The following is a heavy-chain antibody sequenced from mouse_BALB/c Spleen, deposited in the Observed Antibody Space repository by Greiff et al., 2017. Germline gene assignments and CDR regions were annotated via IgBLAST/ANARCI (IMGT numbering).Heavy chain of an antibody. CDR1: GYTFTSYW. CDR3: ARSMITPYAMDY. CDR2: INPSNGRT. V-gene: IGHV1S81*02. Sequence: VQLQQPGAELVKPGASVKLSCKASGYTFTSYWMHWVKQRPGQGLEWIGEINPSNGRTNYNEKFKSKATLTVDKSSSTAYMQLSSLTSEDSAVYYCARSMITPYAMDYWGQGTSVTVSS. J-gene: IGHJ4*01. D-gene: IGHD2-4*01.